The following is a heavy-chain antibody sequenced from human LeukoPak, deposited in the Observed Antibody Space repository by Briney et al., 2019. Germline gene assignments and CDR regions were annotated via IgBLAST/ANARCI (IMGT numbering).Heavy chain of an antibody. D-gene: IGHD4-17*01. Sequence: PSETLSLTCTVSGGSISSSSYYWGWIRQPPGKGLEWIGSIYYSGDTYYNPSLKSRVTISVDTSKNWFSLKLSSVTAADTAVYYCARHSGMTTVTAYLDCWGQGTLVTVSS. CDR2: IYYSGDT. CDR1: GGSISSSSYY. J-gene: IGHJ4*02. V-gene: IGHV4-39*01. CDR3: ARHSGMTTVTAYLDC.